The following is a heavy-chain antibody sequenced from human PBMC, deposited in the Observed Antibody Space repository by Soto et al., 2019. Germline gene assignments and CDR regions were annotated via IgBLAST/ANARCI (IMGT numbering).Heavy chain of an antibody. CDR2: IYSGGST. CDR1: GFTVSSNY. Sequence: GGSLRLSCAASGFTVSSNYMSWVRQAPGKGLEWVSVIYSGGSTYYADSVKGRFTISRDNSKSTLYLQMNSLRAEDTAVYYCARGGGDCGGDCYFAFDIWGQGTMVTVSS. J-gene: IGHJ3*02. CDR3: ARGGGDCGGDCYFAFDI. D-gene: IGHD2-21*02. V-gene: IGHV3-53*01.